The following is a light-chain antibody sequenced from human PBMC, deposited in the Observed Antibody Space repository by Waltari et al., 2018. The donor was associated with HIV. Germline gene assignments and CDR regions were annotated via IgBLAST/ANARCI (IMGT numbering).Light chain of an antibody. V-gene: IGKV1-5*03. Sequence: DIQMTQSPSTLSASVGDRVIITCRSSQNVDNWLAWYQQRPGSAPKVLIYKASTLQTGVPSRFSGSGSGTEFSLTISSLQPDDFATYYCQQYKSYSLTVAKGTRLEIK. CDR2: KAS. CDR1: QNVDNW. J-gene: IGKJ5*01. CDR3: QQYKSYSLT.